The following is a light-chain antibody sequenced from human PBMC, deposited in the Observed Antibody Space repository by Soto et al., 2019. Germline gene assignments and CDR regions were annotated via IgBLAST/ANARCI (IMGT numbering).Light chain of an antibody. V-gene: IGKV3-15*01. CDR1: QSVSSN. CDR2: GAS. CDR3: QQYNKWPYT. Sequence: EIVMTQSPSTLSVSPGERATLSCRASQSVSSNLAWYHQKPGQVPRLLIYGASTRATGIPARFSGSGSGTEFTLTISSLQSEDFAVYYCQQYNKWPYTFGQGTKVDIK. J-gene: IGKJ2*01.